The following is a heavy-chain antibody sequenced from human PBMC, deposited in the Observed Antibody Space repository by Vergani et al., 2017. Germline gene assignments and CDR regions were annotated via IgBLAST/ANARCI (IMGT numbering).Heavy chain of an antibody. CDR2: IYPGDSDT. V-gene: IGHV5-51*01. CDR1: GYSFTNYW. D-gene: IGHD3-22*01. CDR3: ARHANYYDSSGHFWGAFDI. Sequence: EVQLVQSRVEVKKPGESLKISCTGSGYSFTNYWIGWVRQLPGKGLEWLGIIYPGDSDTRYNPSFQGQVTISADKSLSTAYLQWSSLKASDTAMYYCARHANYYDSSGHFWGAFDIWGQGTMVTVSS. J-gene: IGHJ3*02.